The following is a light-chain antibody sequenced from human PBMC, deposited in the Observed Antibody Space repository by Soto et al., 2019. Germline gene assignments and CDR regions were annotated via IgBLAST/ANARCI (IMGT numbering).Light chain of an antibody. V-gene: IGLV2-14*01. CDR2: DVS. Sequence: QSVLTQPPSVSGSPGQSITISCTGTSSDVGGYNYVSWYQQHPGKAPKLMIYDVSNRPSGASNRFSGSKSGNTASLTISGLQAEDEADYYCSSYTSSSTPLYVFGTGTKVTVL. J-gene: IGLJ1*01. CDR1: SSDVGGYNY. CDR3: SSYTSSSTPLYV.